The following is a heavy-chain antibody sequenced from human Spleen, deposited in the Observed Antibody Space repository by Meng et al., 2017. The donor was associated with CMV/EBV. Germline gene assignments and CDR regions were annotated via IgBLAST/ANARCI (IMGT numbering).Heavy chain of an antibody. J-gene: IGHJ3*02. CDR2: INGISGGT. CDR3: ARGGFWSGQDAFDI. D-gene: IGHD3-3*01. CDR1: GYIFTGYN. Sequence: ASVKVSCKASGYIFTGYNMNWVRQAPGQGLEWMGWINGISGGTKYAQKFQGRVTLTRDRSITTASLELSGLRSDDTAVYYCARGGFWSGQDAFDIWGQGTMVTVSS. V-gene: IGHV1-2*02.